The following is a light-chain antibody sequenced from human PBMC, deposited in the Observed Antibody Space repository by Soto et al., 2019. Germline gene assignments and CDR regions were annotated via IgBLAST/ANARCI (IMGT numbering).Light chain of an antibody. Sequence: QSALTQPPSGSGFPGQSVTISCTGTSSDVGRFNFVSWYQQHPGKAPRLLIYEVTKRPSGVPDRFSGSKSGNAASLTVSGLQAEDEADYFCSSYTGSRDPYVFGTGTKVTVL. CDR2: EVT. J-gene: IGLJ1*01. CDR1: SSDVGRFNF. V-gene: IGLV2-8*01. CDR3: SSYTGSRDPYV.